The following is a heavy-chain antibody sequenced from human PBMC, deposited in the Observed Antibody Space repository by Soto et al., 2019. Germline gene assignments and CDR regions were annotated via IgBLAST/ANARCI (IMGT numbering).Heavy chain of an antibody. D-gene: IGHD3-22*01. J-gene: IGHJ4*02. CDR3: AKGSGYMTVY. Sequence: VQVVESGGGLIQPGGSLSLSCAASGFTVTTNFMHWARQAPGKGLEWVSVIHPDGRVFYADSVKGRFTLSRDASKNALYLQMNNMRVEDTVVYYCAKGSGYMTVYGGQGALVTVS. CDR2: IHPDGRV. V-gene: IGHV3-53*01. CDR1: GFTVTTNF.